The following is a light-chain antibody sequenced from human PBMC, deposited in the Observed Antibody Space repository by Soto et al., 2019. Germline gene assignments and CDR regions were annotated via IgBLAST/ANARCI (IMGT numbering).Light chain of an antibody. Sequence: QSFLSHPASLSGSPGQSITISCTVTNSDVGGYNYVSWYQQHPVKAPELMIYEVSHRPSGVSNRFSGSKSDNTASLTISGLQAEDEADYYCSSYTSISTLYVFGTGTKVTVL. CDR2: EVS. V-gene: IGLV2-14*01. CDR3: SSYTSISTLYV. J-gene: IGLJ1*01. CDR1: NSDVGGYNY.